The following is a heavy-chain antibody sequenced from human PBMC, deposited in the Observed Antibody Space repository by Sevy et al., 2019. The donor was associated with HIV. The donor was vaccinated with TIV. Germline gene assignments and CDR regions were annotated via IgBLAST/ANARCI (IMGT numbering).Heavy chain of an antibody. CDR3: ARDNYYDSSGYYSNFDY. V-gene: IGHV3-33*01. Sequence: GGSLRLSCAASVFTFSSYGTHWVRQAPGKGLEWVAVIWYDGSNKYYADSVKGRFTISRDNSKNTLYLQMNSLRAEDTAVYYCARDNYYDSSGYYSNFDYWGQGTLVTVSS. J-gene: IGHJ4*02. D-gene: IGHD3-22*01. CDR2: IWYDGSNK. CDR1: VFTFSSYG.